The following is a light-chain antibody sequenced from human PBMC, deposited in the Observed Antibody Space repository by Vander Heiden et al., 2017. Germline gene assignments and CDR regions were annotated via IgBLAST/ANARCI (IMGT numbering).Light chain of an antibody. V-gene: IGKV3-20*01. Sequence: ILLTPSLAHLSLSAGGEATLSCRASQSVSSSYLAWYQQKPGQAPRLLIYEASSRATGIPERFSGSGSGTDFTLTISRLEPEDFAVYYCQQYGSSPPITFGQGTRLEIK. J-gene: IGKJ5*01. CDR3: QQYGSSPPIT. CDR2: EAS. CDR1: QSVSSSY.